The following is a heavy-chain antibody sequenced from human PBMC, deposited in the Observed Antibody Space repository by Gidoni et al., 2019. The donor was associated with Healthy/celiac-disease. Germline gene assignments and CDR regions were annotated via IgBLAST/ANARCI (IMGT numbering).Heavy chain of an antibody. CDR1: GFTFSSYD. V-gene: IGHV3-13*01. CDR2: SGTAGDT. CDR3: ARGGMSVRGVIYYYGMDV. J-gene: IGHJ6*02. D-gene: IGHD3-10*01. Sequence: EVQLVESGGGLVQPGGSLRLSCAASGFTFSSYDMHWVLQATGKGLEWVSASGTAGDTYDPGSVKGRFTISRENAKNSLYLQMNSLRAGDTAVYYCARGGMSVRGVIYYYGMDVWGQGTTVTVSS.